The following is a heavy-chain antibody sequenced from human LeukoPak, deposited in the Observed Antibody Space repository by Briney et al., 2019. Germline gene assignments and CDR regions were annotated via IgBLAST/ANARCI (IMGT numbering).Heavy chain of an antibody. Sequence: GGSLRLSCAASGFSFSSYAMSWVRQAPGGGLERVSTISGRGDSTYYADPVKGRFTISRDNFKNTLYLQMNSLGAEDTAVYYCAKKSDPYYYDSSSDYWGQGTLVTVSS. V-gene: IGHV3-23*01. D-gene: IGHD3-22*01. CDR3: AKKSDPYYYDSSSDY. CDR2: ISGRGDST. CDR1: GFSFSSYA. J-gene: IGHJ4*02.